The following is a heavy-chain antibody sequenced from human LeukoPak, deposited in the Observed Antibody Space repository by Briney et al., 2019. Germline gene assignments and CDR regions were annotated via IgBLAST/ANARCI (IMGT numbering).Heavy chain of an antibody. CDR3: ARVRTVDTAMASNYYYYGMDV. D-gene: IGHD5-18*01. V-gene: IGHV1-8*01. CDR2: MNPTSGKT. Sequence: ASVKFSCKASGYTFTSYDINWVRQATGQGLEWMGWMNPTSGKTGYAQKFQGRVIMTRNTSISTAYMELSSLRSEDTAVYYCARVRTVDTAMASNYYYYGMDVWGQGTTVTVSS. CDR1: GYTFTSYD. J-gene: IGHJ6*02.